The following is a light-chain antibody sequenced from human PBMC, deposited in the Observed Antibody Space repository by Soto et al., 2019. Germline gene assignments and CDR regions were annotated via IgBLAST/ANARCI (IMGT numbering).Light chain of an antibody. J-gene: IGKJ1*01. Sequence: EIKMTHSPSSLSASVGDRVPFPCRPSKRIGGNLNWYQQKPGKAPKLLIYAASSLQSGVPSRFSGSGSGTDFTLTISSLQPEDFATYCCQQSYSTPWTFGQGTKVEIK. CDR1: KRIGGN. CDR2: AAS. CDR3: QQSYSTPWT. V-gene: IGKV1-39*01.